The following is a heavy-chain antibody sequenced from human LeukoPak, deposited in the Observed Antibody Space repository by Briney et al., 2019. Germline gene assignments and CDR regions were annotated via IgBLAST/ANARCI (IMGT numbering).Heavy chain of an antibody. CDR1: GFTFSDYY. Sequence: GGSLRLSCAASGFTFSDYYMSWIRQAPGKGLEWVSYISSSGSTIYYADSVKGRFTISRDNAKNSLYLQMNSLRAEDTAVYYCASELATYYFDYWGQGTLVTVSS. CDR2: ISSSGSTI. V-gene: IGHV3-11*04. D-gene: IGHD1-1*01. CDR3: ASELATYYFDY. J-gene: IGHJ4*02.